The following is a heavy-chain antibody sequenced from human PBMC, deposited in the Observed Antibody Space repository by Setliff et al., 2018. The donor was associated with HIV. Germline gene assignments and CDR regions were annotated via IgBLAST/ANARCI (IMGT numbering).Heavy chain of an antibody. D-gene: IGHD6-19*01. CDR1: DASISVGTYY. J-gene: IGHJ5*02. V-gene: IGHV4-61*10. Sequence: SETLSLTCSVSDASISVGTYYWSWIRQPAGKGLEWIAYMSYNGGANYNPSLKSRVTISVDTSKQQFSLRLSSVTAADTAVYYCTRLPRIALSGTFGWFDPWGQGTLVTVSS. CDR3: TRLPRIALSGTFGWFDP. CDR2: MSYNGGA.